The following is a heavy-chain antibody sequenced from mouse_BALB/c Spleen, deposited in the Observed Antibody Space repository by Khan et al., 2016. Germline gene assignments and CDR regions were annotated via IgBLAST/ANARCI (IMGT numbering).Heavy chain of an antibody. CDR3: ARIKKIVATYFDY. V-gene: IGHV1S81*02. D-gene: IGHD1-1*01. Sequence: QVQLQQPGAELVKAGASVKMSCKASGYTFTSYWMHWVKQRLGQGLEWFAETNPTNGRTYYNEKFKSKATPTVDKSSNTADKLLSGRTFEDSAVYYCARIKKIVATYFDYWGQGTTLTVSS. CDR2: TNPTNGRT. J-gene: IGHJ2*01. CDR1: GYTFTSYW.